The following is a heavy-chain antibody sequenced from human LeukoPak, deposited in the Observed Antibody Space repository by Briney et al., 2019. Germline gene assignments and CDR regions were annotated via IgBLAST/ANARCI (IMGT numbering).Heavy chain of an antibody. V-gene: IGHV3-21*01. Sequence: GGSLRLSCAASGFTFSSYAMSWVRQAPGKGLEWVSSISSSSSYIYYADSVKGRFTISRDNAKNSLYLQMNSLRAEDTAVYYCARDRGLGYYDSSGYSHFDYWGQGTLVTVSS. CDR3: ARDRGLGYYDSSGYSHFDY. CDR1: GFTFSSYA. J-gene: IGHJ4*02. CDR2: ISSSSSYI. D-gene: IGHD3-22*01.